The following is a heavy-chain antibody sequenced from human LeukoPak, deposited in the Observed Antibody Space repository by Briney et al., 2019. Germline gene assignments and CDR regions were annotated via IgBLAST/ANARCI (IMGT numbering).Heavy chain of an antibody. J-gene: IGHJ4*01. CDR1: GASFHNYY. V-gene: IGHV4-34*01. CDR2: IGHSEST. Sequence: SETLSLTCADYGASFHNYYCTCVRQRPRKGKERLGEIGHSESTNYHSSLNSRVTVSLDTSKTQFSLRLTSVTAADTAVYYCARSGTYQYSSAYDYWGQGTLVTVSS. CDR3: ARSGTYQYSSAYDY. D-gene: IGHD3-10*01.